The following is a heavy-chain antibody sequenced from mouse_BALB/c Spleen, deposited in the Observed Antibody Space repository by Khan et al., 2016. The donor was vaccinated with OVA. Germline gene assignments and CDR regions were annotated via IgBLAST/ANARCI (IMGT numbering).Heavy chain of an antibody. Sequence: EVQLQQSGPELMKPGASVKISCKASGYSFTSYYIHWVMQSHGTSLEWIGYIDPFSGGTTYNQKFKGKATLTVDKSSRTAYIHLSHLTADDSAVYYCARNGYVACFTYGGQGTLVTVSA. CDR3: ARNGYVACFTY. CDR2: IDPFSGGT. V-gene: IGHV1S135*01. D-gene: IGHD2-2*01. CDR1: GYSFTSYY. J-gene: IGHJ3*01.